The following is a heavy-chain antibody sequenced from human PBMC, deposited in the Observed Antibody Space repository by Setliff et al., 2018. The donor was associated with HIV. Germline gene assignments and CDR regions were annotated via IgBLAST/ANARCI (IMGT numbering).Heavy chain of an antibody. V-gene: IGHV4-39*01. Sequence: SETLSLTCTVSGGSIIGHNYYWGWIRQPPGKGLEWIGDIFYTGNTYYNPSLKSRVAISVDTSENQFSLKLNSVTAADTAVYYCARRGRDGVLIVFATGFDPWGQGTLVTVSS. CDR3: ARRGRDGVLIVFATGFDP. D-gene: IGHD2-8*01. CDR2: IFYTGNT. CDR1: GGSIIGHNYY. J-gene: IGHJ5*02.